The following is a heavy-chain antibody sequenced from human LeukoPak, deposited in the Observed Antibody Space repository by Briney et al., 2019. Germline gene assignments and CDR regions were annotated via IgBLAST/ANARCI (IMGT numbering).Heavy chain of an antibody. CDR2: IYHGEST. D-gene: IGHD3-16*01. Sequence: SETLSLTCTVSGYSISSGYYWGWIRQPPGKGLEWIGSIYHGESTYYNPSLEGRVTIFIDTSKNQFSLKLSSVTAADTAVYYCARDHYGDQNAFDYWGQGTLVTVSS. V-gene: IGHV4-38-2*02. CDR1: GYSISSGYY. J-gene: IGHJ4*02. CDR3: ARDHYGDQNAFDY.